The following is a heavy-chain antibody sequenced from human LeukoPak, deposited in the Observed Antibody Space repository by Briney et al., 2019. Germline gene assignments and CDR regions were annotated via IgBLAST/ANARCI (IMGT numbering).Heavy chain of an antibody. V-gene: IGHV4-39*07. CDR1: GVFVTTSGKY. CDR2: VFYTGKT. CDR3: ARVFDS. Sequence: PSGALSLTCTVSGVFVTTSGKYWRWIPQSPVKGLEWIGDVFYTGKTNYNPSLRGRATISIDTSKNQFSLKLTYVTAADTAVYYCARVFDSWGQGTLVTVSS. J-gene: IGHJ4*02.